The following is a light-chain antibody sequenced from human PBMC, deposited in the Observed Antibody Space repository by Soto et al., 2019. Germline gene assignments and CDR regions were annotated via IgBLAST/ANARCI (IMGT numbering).Light chain of an antibody. J-gene: IGLJ2*01. CDR2: EVS. CDR1: SSDVGGYNY. Sequence: QSALTQPASVSGSPGQSITISCTGTSSDVGGYNYVSWYQQHPGEAPKLIIYEVSNRPSGVPDRFSGSKSGNTASLTVSGLQAEDEADYYCTSYAGSNTVVFGGGTKLTVL. CDR3: TSYAGSNTVV. V-gene: IGLV2-8*01.